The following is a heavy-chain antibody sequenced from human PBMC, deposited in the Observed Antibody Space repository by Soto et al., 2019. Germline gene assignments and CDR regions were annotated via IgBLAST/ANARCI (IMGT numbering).Heavy chain of an antibody. CDR1: GYTLTELS. J-gene: IGHJ5*02. CDR2: FDPEVGET. D-gene: IGHD3-3*01. Sequence: ASVKVSCKVSGYTLTELSMHWVRQAPGKGLEWMGGFDPEVGETVYAQKFQGRVTMTADESTSTAYMELSSLRSEDTAVYYCARDEYYDFWSGHNWFDPWGQGTLVTVSS. V-gene: IGHV1-24*01. CDR3: ARDEYYDFWSGHNWFDP.